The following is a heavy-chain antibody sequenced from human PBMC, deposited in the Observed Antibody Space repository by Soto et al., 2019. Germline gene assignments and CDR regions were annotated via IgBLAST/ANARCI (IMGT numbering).Heavy chain of an antibody. CDR3: ARDGVGATVFFGFFDY. CDR1: GIIFTGYG. Sequence: QVQLVESGGGVVQPGGSLRLSCAASGIIFTGYGMHWVRQAPGQGLEWVAVIRFDGTNTYYADSVKGRFTISRDNSKNMLYLKMNSLRAEDTAVYYYARDGVGATVFFGFFDYWGQGALVTVSS. CDR2: IRFDGTNT. D-gene: IGHD1-26*01. J-gene: IGHJ4*02. V-gene: IGHV3-33*01.